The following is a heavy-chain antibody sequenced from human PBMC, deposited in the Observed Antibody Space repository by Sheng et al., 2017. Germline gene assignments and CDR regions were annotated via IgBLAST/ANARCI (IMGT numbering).Heavy chain of an antibody. Sequence: QVQLVESGGGVVQPGRSLRLSCAASGFTFSSYGMHWVRQAPGKGLEWVAVIWYDGSNKYYADSVKGRFTISRDNSKNTLYLQMNSLRAEDTAVYYCARNDYGGNFPVYWGQGTLVTV. CDR2: IWYDGSNK. V-gene: IGHV3-33*01. CDR3: ARNDYGGNFPVY. D-gene: IGHD2-21*02. J-gene: IGHJ4*02. CDR1: GFTFSSYG.